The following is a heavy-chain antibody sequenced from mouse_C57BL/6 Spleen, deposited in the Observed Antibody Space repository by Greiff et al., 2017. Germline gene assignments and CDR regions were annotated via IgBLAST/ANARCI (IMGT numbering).Heavy chain of an antibody. V-gene: IGHV1-52*01. CDR2: IDPSDSET. CDR1: GYTFTSYW. Sequence: VQVVESGAELVRPGSSVKLSCKASGYTFTSYWMHWVKQRPIQGLEWIGNIDPSDSETHYNQKFKDKATLTVDKSSSTAYMQLSSLTSEDSAVYYCASGAKTGKAGDYGGQGTAVTVSS. J-gene: IGHJ4*01. D-gene: IGHD1-3*01. CDR3: ASGAKTGKAGDY.